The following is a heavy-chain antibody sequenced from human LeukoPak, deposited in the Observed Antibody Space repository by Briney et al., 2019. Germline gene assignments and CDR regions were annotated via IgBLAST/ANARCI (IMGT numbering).Heavy chain of an antibody. CDR2: ISAYNGNT. J-gene: IGHJ5*02. Sequence: ASVKVSCKDSGYTFTTNGMSWVRQAPGQGLEWMGWISAYNGNTNYAQKLQGRVTMTTDTSTSTAYMELRSLRSDDTAVYYCARDPGSFLSSSGWLNWFDPWGQGTLVTVSS. V-gene: IGHV1-18*01. CDR1: GYTFTTNG. CDR3: ARDPGSFLSSSGWLNWFDP. D-gene: IGHD6-19*01.